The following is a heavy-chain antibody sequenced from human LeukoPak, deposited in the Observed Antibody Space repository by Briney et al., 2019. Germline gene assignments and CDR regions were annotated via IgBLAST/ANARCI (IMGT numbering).Heavy chain of an antibody. CDR2: INHSGST. CDR1: GFTFSTYW. Sequence: PGGSLRLSCAASGFTFSTYWMSWVRQAPGKGLEWIGEINHSGSTNYNPSLKSRVTISVDTSKNQFSLKLSSVTAADTAVYYCARGLIVATINWFDPWGQGTLVTVSS. CDR3: ARGLIVATINWFDP. D-gene: IGHD5-12*01. J-gene: IGHJ5*02. V-gene: IGHV4-34*01.